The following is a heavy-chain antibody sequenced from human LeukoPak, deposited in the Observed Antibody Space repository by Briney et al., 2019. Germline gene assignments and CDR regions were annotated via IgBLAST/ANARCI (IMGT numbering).Heavy chain of an antibody. CDR2: IRSKAYGGTA. CDR1: GFTFDDYD. V-gene: IGHV3-49*04. CDR3: TRGPGIAVTGSVY. D-gene: IGHD6-19*01. J-gene: IGHJ4*02. Sequence: AGGSLRLSCTASGFTFDDYDLTWVRQAPGKGLEWVGFIRSKAYGGTAEYAASVKGRFTISRDDSKSIAYLQMNSLKTEDTAVYYCTRGPGIAVTGSVYWGQGTLVTVSS.